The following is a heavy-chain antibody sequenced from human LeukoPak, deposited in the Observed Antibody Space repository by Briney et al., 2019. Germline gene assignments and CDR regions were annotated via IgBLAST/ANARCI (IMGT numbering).Heavy chain of an antibody. CDR1: GYTFTGYY. J-gene: IGHJ4*02. V-gene: IGHV1-2*02. Sequence: ASVKVSCKASGYTFTGYYMHWVRQAPGQGLEWMGWINPNSGGTNYAQKFQGRVTMTRDTSISTAYMELSRLRSDDTAVYYCARDSPYSSGCDYWGQGTLVTVSS. D-gene: IGHD6-19*01. CDR2: INPNSGGT. CDR3: ARDSPYSSGCDY.